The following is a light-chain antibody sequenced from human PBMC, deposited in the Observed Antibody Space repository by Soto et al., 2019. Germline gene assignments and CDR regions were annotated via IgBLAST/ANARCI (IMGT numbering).Light chain of an antibody. V-gene: IGLV2-14*01. CDR1: TSDVGDYNY. CDR3: SSYTSRSSVI. J-gene: IGLJ2*01. CDR2: NVS. Sequence: QSALTQPASVSGSPGQSITISCTATTSDVGDYNYVSWYQQYPGKAPKPIIYNVSNRPSGVPNRFSGSKSGDTASLTISGLQAEDEADYYCSSYTSRSSVIFGGGTKVTVL.